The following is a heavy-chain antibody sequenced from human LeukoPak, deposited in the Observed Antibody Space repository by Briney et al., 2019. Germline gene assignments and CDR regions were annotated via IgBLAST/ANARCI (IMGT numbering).Heavy chain of an antibody. Sequence: GGSLRLSCAASGFTFSSYSMNWVRRAPGKGLEWVSSISSSSSYIYYADSVKGRFTISRDNAKNSLYLHMIRLTAEDTAVYYCPRRRGYSYRCDYWGQGTLVTVSS. D-gene: IGHD5-18*01. J-gene: IGHJ4*02. CDR2: ISSSSSYI. V-gene: IGHV3-21*01. CDR1: GFTFSSYS. CDR3: PRRRGYSYRCDY.